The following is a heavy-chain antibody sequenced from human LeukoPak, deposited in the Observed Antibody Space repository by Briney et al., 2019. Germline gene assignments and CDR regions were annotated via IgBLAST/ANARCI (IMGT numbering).Heavy chain of an antibody. CDR2: IYYSGSPKT. J-gene: IGHJ4*02. V-gene: IGHV4-39*01. D-gene: IGHD3-22*01. CDR3: ARQLIDSRGFYRYYFDY. CDR1: GGSISSSAYF. Sequence: SETLSLTCTVSGGSISSSAYFWGWIRQPPGKGLEWIGSIYYSGSPKTYYNPSLKSRVTISVDTSKNQFSLKLTSVTAADTAVYYCARQLIDSRGFYRYYFDYWGQGTLVPVSS.